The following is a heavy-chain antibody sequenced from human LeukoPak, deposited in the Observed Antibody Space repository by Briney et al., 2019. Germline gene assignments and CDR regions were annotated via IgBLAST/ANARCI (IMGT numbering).Heavy chain of an antibody. D-gene: IGHD1-26*01. V-gene: IGHV3-11*01. Sequence: SXXASGFTFSDYXMSWXRQAPGKXXXXXSYISSSGSTIYYADSVKGRFTISRDNAKNSLYLQMNSLRAEDTAVYYCARDGGREGATSFDIWGQGTMVTVSS. CDR1: GFTFSDYX. J-gene: IGHJ3*02. CDR3: ARDGGREGATSFDI. CDR2: ISSSGSTI.